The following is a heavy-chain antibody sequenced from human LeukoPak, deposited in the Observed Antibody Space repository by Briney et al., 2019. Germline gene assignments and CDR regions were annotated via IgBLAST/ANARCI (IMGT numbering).Heavy chain of an antibody. V-gene: IGHV4-34*01. J-gene: IGHJ6*03. Sequence: PSETLSLTCAVYGGSFSGYYWSWIRQPPGKGLEWIGEINHSGSTNYNPSLKSRVTISVDTSKNHFSLKLSSVTAADTAVYYCARVRGVATIFFEYYYYMDVWGKGTTVTISS. CDR3: ARVRGVATIFFEYYYYMDV. CDR2: INHSGST. CDR1: GGSFSGYY. D-gene: IGHD5-12*01.